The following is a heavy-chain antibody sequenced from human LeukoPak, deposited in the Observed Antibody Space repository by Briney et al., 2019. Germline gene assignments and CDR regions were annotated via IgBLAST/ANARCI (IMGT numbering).Heavy chain of an antibody. CDR3: ALGDSSGYYSSAFDI. CDR2: IIPIFGTA. CDR1: GGTFSSYA. D-gene: IGHD3-22*01. V-gene: IGHV1-69*05. Sequence: ASVKVSCKASGGTFSSYAISWVRQAPGQGLEWMGGIIPIFGTANYAQKFQGRVTMTRDMSTSTVYMELSSLRSEDTAVYYCALGDSSGYYSSAFDIWGQGTMVTVSS. J-gene: IGHJ3*02.